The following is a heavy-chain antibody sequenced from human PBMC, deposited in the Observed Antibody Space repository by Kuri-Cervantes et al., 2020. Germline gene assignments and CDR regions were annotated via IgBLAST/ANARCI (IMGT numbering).Heavy chain of an antibody. V-gene: IGHV4-59*01. CDR1: GGSISSYY. Sequence: SETLSLTCTVSGGSISSYYWSWIRQAPGKGLEWIGYIYYSGSTNYNPSLKSRVTISVDTSKNQFSLKLISVTAADTAVYYCAGTSMVRGVIRSHYYYYGMDVWGQGTTVTVSS. CDR3: AGTSMVRGVIRSHYYYYGMDV. J-gene: IGHJ6*02. CDR2: IYYSGST. D-gene: IGHD3-10*01.